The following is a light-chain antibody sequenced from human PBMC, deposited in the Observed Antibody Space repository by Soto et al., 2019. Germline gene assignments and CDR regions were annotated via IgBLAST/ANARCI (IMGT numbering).Light chain of an antibody. Sequence: QSVLTQPASVSGSPGQSITISCTGTSSDVGGYNYVSWYQQHPGKAPKLMIYEVSTRPSGVSNRFSGSKSGDTASLTISGLQAEDEADYHCSSYTSGSTLEVFGGGTQLTVL. V-gene: IGLV2-14*01. J-gene: IGLJ7*01. CDR3: SSYTSGSTLEV. CDR2: EVS. CDR1: SSDVGGYNY.